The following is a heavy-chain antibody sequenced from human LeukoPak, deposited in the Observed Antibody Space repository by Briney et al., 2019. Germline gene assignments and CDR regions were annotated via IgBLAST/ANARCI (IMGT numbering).Heavy chain of an antibody. CDR3: ARGYCSSTSCYFDY. J-gene: IGHJ4*02. D-gene: IGHD2-2*01. Sequence: PGGSLRLSCAASGFTFDDYGMSWVRQAPGKGLEWVSGINWNGGSTGYADSVKGRFTISRDNAKNSLCLQMNSLRAEDTALYYCARGYCSSTSCYFDYWGQGTLVTVSS. V-gene: IGHV3-20*04. CDR2: INWNGGST. CDR1: GFTFDDYG.